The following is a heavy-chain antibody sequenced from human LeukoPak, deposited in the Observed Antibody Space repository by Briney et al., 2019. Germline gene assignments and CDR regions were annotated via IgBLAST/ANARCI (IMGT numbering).Heavy chain of an antibody. J-gene: IGHJ6*03. CDR1: GGSFSGYY. D-gene: IGHD3-10*01. Sequence: SETLSLTCAVYGGSFSGYYWSWIRQPPGKGLEWIGEINHSGSTNYNPSLKSRVTISVETSKNQFPLKLSSVTAADTAVYYCAGGRRDSGSYGSFVYYYYYYLDVWGKGTTVTVSS. CDR3: AGGRRDSGSYGSFVYYYYYYLDV. V-gene: IGHV4-34*01. CDR2: INHSGST.